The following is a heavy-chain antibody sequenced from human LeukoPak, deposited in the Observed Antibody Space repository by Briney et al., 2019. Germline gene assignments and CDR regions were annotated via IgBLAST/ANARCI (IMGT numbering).Heavy chain of an antibody. CDR1: GGSFSGYY. Sequence: SETLSLTCAVYGGSFSGYYWSWLRQPPGKGLEWIGEINHSGSTNYNPSLKSRVTISVDTSKNQFSLKLSSVTAADTAVYYCARGTHYYGSGSYYSHPWGQGTLVTVSS. J-gene: IGHJ5*02. D-gene: IGHD3-10*01. V-gene: IGHV4-34*01. CDR2: INHSGST. CDR3: ARGTHYYGSGSYYSHP.